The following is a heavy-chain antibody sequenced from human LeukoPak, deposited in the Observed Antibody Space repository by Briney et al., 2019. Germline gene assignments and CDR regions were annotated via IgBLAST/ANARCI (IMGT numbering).Heavy chain of an antibody. J-gene: IGHJ4*02. V-gene: IGHV3-33*08. CDR1: GFTFSSYV. Sequence: AGGSLRLSCAASGFTFSSYVMHWVRQAPGKGLEWVAVIWNDGSNKYYADSVKGRFTISRDNSKNTLYLQMNSLRAEDTAVYYCARGPTGYSSGWYGADFDYWGQGTLVTVSS. CDR2: IWNDGSNK. D-gene: IGHD6-19*01. CDR3: ARGPTGYSSGWYGADFDY.